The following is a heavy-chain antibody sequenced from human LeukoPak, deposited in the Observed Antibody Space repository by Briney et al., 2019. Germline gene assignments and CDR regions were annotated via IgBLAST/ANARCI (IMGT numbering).Heavy chain of an antibody. CDR2: IIPIFGTA. D-gene: IGHD2-15*01. CDR3: ARGSLCSGGSCYYGHDY. Sequence: SVKLSCTASRGTFTSYAISWVPQAPGQGLEWMGRIIPIFGTANYAQKFQGRVTITADNSTSTAYMELSSFGSEDTAVYYCARGSLCSGGSCYYGHDYWGQGTLVTVSS. J-gene: IGHJ4*02. V-gene: IGHV1-69*06. CDR1: RGTFTSYA.